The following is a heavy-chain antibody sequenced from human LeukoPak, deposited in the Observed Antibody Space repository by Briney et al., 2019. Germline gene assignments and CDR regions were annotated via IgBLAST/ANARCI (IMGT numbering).Heavy chain of an antibody. CDR3: ARVKDVVGATTVFDY. CDR2: ISSSGSTI. J-gene: IGHJ4*02. D-gene: IGHD1-26*01. Sequence: GGSLRLSCAASGFTFSSYEMNWVRQARGKGLEWVSYISSSGSTIYYADSVKGRFTISRDNAKNSLYLQMNSLRAEDTAVYYCARVKDVVGATTVFDYWGQGTLVTVSS. CDR1: GFTFSSYE. V-gene: IGHV3-48*03.